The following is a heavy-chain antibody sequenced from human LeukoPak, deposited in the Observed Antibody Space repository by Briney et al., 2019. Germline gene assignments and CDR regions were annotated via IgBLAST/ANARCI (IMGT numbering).Heavy chain of an antibody. V-gene: IGHV3-30*18. CDR3: AKDRETALPVVAATTEFDY. CDR1: GFTFSSYG. Sequence: AGGSLRLSCAASGFTFSSYGMHWVRQAPGKGLEWVAVISYDGSNKYYADSVKGRFTISRDNSKNTLYLQMNSLRAEDTAVYYCAKDRETALPVVAATTEFDYWGQGTLVTVSS. J-gene: IGHJ4*02. CDR2: ISYDGSNK. D-gene: IGHD2-15*01.